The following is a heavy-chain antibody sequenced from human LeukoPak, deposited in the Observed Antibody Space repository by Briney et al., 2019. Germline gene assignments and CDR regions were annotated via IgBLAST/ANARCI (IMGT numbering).Heavy chain of an antibody. Sequence: ASVKVSCKASGYTFTSYYMHWVRQAPGQGLEWMGIINSSGGSTSYAQKFQGRVTMTRDMSTSTVYMELSSLRSEDTAVYYCARDRLKNVVVPPTIHYYYYMDVWGTGTTVTVSS. CDR2: INSSGGST. CDR1: GYTFTSYY. V-gene: IGHV1-46*01. J-gene: IGHJ6*03. D-gene: IGHD2-2*01. CDR3: ARDRLKNVVVPPTIHYYYYMDV.